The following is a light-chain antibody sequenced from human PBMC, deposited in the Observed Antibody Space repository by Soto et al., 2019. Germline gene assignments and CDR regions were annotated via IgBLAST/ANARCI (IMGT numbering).Light chain of an antibody. CDR1: SSDVGGYKY. CDR2: EVT. CDR3: CSYAGSNKWV. V-gene: IGLV2-8*01. Sequence: QSVLTQPPSASGSLGQSVTISCTGTSSDVGGYKYVSWYQQHPGKAPKLMIYEVTKRPSGVPDRFSGSKSGNTASLTVSGLQAEDEADYYCCSYAGSNKWVFGGGTKLTVL. J-gene: IGLJ3*02.